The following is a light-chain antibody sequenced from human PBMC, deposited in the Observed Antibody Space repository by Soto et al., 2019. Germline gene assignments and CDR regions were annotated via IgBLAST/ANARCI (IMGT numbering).Light chain of an antibody. CDR3: LLYFGSAQV. V-gene: IGLV7-43*01. Sequence: QAVVTQEPSLTVSPGGTVTLTCASSTGAVTSVSYPNWVQQKPAQAPRALIYSTSNSHSWTPARFSGSLLGGKAALTLSGVQPEDEAVYYCLLYFGSAQVFGGGTKLTVL. CDR1: TGAVTSVSY. CDR2: STS. J-gene: IGLJ3*02.